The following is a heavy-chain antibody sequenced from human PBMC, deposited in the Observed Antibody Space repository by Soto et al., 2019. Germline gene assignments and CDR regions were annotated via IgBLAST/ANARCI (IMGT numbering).Heavy chain of an antibody. J-gene: IGHJ4*02. D-gene: IGHD3-16*01. CDR2: IRRNAYGGTT. Sequence: GGSLRLSCTASGFTFGDYALSWFRQAPGRGLEWVGFIRRNAYGGTTDYAASVKGRFTISRDDSKSIAYLQMNSLRTEYTALYYCTRASSLDFDVWSQGTLVTVSS. CDR3: TRASSLDFDV. V-gene: IGHV3-49*03. CDR1: GFTFGDYA.